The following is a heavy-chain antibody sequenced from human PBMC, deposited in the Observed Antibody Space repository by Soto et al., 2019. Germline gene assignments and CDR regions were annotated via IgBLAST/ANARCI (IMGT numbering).Heavy chain of an antibody. V-gene: IGHV4-30-4*01. CDR2: IYYSGST. CDR3: ARHRGPTGPNY. J-gene: IGHJ4*02. Sequence: SETLSLTCTVSGGSISSGDYYWSWIRQPPGKGLEWIGYIYYSGSTYYNPSLKSRVTISQDMSRNQVSLKLRSVTASDTAVYYCARHRGPTGPNYWGQGTLVTVSS. D-gene: IGHD3-10*01. CDR1: GGSISSGDYY.